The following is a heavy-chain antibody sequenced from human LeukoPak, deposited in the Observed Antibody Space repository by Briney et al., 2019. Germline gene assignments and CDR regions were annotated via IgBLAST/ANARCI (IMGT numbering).Heavy chain of an antibody. CDR1: GFTFGDYD. CDR3: ARDNTGSYEY. CDR2: IRADGGTT. V-gene: IGHV3-43*02. J-gene: IGHJ4*02. Sequence: PGGSLRLSCAASGFTFGDYDMHWVRQAPGKGLEWVSLIRADGGTTHYADSVKRRFTISRDNSKNSLYLQMNSLRTEDTALYYCARDNTGSYEYWGQGTLVTVSP. D-gene: IGHD1-26*01.